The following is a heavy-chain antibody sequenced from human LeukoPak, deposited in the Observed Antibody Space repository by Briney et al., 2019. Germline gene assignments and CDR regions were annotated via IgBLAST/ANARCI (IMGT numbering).Heavy chain of an antibody. J-gene: IGHJ6*02. V-gene: IGHV4-59*02. Sequence: SETLSLTCTVSGGSVSNYYWRWIRQPPGKGLEWIGYIYYSGHTTYNPSLKSRVTISVDTSKNQFSLKLSSVTAADTAVYYCARAGSYFYYGMDVWGQGTTVTVSS. CDR3: ARAGSYFYYGMDV. CDR2: IYYSGHT. CDR1: GGSVSNYY.